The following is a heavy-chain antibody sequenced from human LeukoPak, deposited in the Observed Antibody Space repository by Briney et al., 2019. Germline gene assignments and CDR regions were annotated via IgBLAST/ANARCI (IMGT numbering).Heavy chain of an antibody. Sequence: PSQTLSLTCTVSGDSISSGDYYWSWIRQPAGKGLEWIGRISSSGSTNYNPSLKSRVRISVDTSKNQFSLKLSSVTAADTAVYYCARLAALRGFYYYMDVWGKGATVTVSS. CDR1: GDSISSGDYY. V-gene: IGHV4-61*02. J-gene: IGHJ6*03. CDR3: ARLAALRGFYYYMDV. D-gene: IGHD6-6*01. CDR2: ISSSGST.